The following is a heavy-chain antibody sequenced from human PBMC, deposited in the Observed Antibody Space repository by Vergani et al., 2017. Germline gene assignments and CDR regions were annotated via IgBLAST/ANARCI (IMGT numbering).Heavy chain of an antibody. J-gene: IGHJ3*02. CDR2: INSDGSST. D-gene: IGHD2-2*01. V-gene: IGHV3-74*01. Sequence: EVQLVESGGGLVQPGGSLRLSCATSGFTFSSYWMHWVRQAPGKGLVWVSRINSDGSSTSYADSVKGRFTISRDNAKNTLYLQMNSLRAEDTAVYYCARDRGDCSSTSCYDAFDIWGQGTMVTVSS. CDR3: ARDRGDCSSTSCYDAFDI. CDR1: GFTFSSYW.